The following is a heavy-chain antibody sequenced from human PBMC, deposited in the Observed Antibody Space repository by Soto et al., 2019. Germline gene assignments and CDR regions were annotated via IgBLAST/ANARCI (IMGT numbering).Heavy chain of an antibody. CDR2: IRSKAYGGTT. J-gene: IGHJ2*01. D-gene: IGHD3-3*01. CDR3: TTEYYDFWSGSYGPWYFDL. V-gene: IGHV3-49*03. CDR1: GFTFGDYA. Sequence: GGSLRLSCTASGFTFGDYAMSWFRQAPGKGLEWVGFIRSKAYGGTTEYAASVKGRFTISRDDSKSIAYLQMNSLKTEDTAVYYCTTEYYDFWSGSYGPWYFDLWGRGTLVTVSS.